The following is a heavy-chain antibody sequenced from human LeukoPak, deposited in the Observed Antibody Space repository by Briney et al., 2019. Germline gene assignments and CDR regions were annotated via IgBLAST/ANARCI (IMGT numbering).Heavy chain of an antibody. D-gene: IGHD3-22*01. CDR2: ISSSGSTI. CDR3: ARGGYYDSSGYYPY. CDR1: GFTFSSYE. Sequence: GGSLRPSCAASGFTFSSYEMNWVRQAPGKGLEWVSYISSSGSTIYYADSVKGRFTISRDNAKNSLYLQMNSLRAEDTAVYYCARGGYYDSSGYYPYWGQGTLVTVSS. J-gene: IGHJ4*02. V-gene: IGHV3-48*03.